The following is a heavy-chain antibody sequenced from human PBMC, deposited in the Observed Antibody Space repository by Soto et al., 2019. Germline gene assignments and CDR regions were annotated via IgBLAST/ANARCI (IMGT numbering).Heavy chain of an antibody. J-gene: IGHJ4*02. D-gene: IGHD2-15*01. CDR3: AKAYCSVGTCRTTD. CDR2: VGGSGDST. Sequence: PGGSLRLSCAASGFTFSSYAMSWVRQAPGKGLEWVSGVGGSGDSTYYADSVKGRFTISRDNSKNTLYLQMNSLRAEDTAAYYCAKAYCSVGTCRTTDWGPGTLVTVSS. V-gene: IGHV3-23*01. CDR1: GFTFSSYA.